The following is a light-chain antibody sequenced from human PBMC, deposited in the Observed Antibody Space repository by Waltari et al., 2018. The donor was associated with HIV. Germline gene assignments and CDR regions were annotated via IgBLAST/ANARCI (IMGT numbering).Light chain of an antibody. Sequence: QSALPQPPSVSGSLGQSIPISCPETANDFALSALVSWDHHQPGKAPNLIIYDVTKWPSGVSHRFSGSKAGATASLTISGLQAEDEADYYCCSYAGITTWVFGGGTKVTVL. J-gene: IGLJ3*02. CDR1: ANDFALSAL. V-gene: IGLV2-23*02. CDR3: CSYAGITTWV. CDR2: DVT.